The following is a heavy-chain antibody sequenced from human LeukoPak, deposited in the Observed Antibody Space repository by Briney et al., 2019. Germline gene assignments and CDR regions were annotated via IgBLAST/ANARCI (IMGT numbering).Heavy chain of an antibody. CDR3: ATLSGLRGWDDY. D-gene: IGHD3-10*01. CDR2: FDPEDGET. CDR1: GYTLTELS. J-gene: IGHJ4*02. Sequence: GASVKVSCKVSGYTLTELSMHWVRQAPGKGLEWMGGFDPEDGETIYAQKFQGGVTMTEDTSTDTAYMELSSLRSEDTAVYYCATLSGLRGWDDYWGQGTLVTVSS. V-gene: IGHV1-24*01.